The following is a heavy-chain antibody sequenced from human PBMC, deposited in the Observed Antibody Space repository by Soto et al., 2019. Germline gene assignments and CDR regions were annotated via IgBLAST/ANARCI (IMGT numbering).Heavy chain of an antibody. D-gene: IGHD3-3*01. CDR3: ARDRDYDFWSGYSPDYYYYYRDV. CDR1: GFTFSSYA. CDR2: ISSNGGST. V-gene: IGHV3-64*01. Sequence: GGSLRLSCAASGFTFSSYAMHWVRQAPGKGLEYVSAISSNGGSTYYANSVKGRFTISRDNSKNTLYLQMGSLRAEDMAVYYCARDRDYDFWSGYSPDYYYYYRDVWGKGTTVTV. J-gene: IGHJ6*03.